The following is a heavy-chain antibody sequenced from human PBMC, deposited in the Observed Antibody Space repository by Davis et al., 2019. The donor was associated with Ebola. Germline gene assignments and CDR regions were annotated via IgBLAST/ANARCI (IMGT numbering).Heavy chain of an antibody. D-gene: IGHD6-19*01. CDR1: GFTFSSYG. CDR2: ISYDGSNK. J-gene: IGHJ4*02. V-gene: IGHV3-30*18. Sequence: PGGSLRLSCAASGFTFSSYGMHWVRQAPGKGLEWVAVISYDGSNKYYADSVKGRFTISRDNSKNTLYLQMNSLRAEDTAVYYCAKDRWVKGSGYLAYWGQGTLVTVSS. CDR3: AKDRWVKGSGYLAY.